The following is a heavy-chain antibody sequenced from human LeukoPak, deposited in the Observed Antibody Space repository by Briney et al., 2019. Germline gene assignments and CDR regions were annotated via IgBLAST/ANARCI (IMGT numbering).Heavy chain of an antibody. CDR1: GFTFSSYA. Sequence: GGSLRLSCAASGFTFSSYAMHWVRQAPGKGLEWVAVISDDGSNKYYADSVKGRFTISRDNSKNTLYLQMNSLRAEDTAVYYCARPVVTPGGTYYYYYMDVWGKGTTVTVSS. V-gene: IGHV3-30*04. D-gene: IGHD4-23*01. CDR2: ISDDGSNK. CDR3: ARPVVTPGGTYYYYYMDV. J-gene: IGHJ6*03.